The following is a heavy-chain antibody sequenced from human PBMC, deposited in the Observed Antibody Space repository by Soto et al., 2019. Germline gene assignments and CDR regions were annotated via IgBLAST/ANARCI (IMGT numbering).Heavy chain of an antibody. J-gene: IGHJ5*02. CDR1: GFTFSSYA. Sequence: GGSLRLSCAASGFTFSSYAMHWVRQAPGKGLEWVAVISYDGSNKYYADSVKGRCTISRDNSKNTLYLQMNSLRAEDTAVYYCARETRDWFDPWGQGTLVTVS. CDR2: ISYDGSNK. CDR3: ARETRDWFDP. V-gene: IGHV3-30-3*01.